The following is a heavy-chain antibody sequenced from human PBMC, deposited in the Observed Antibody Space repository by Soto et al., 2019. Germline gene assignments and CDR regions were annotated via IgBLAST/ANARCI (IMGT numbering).Heavy chain of an antibody. CDR3: ARDIAYYYYGMDV. CDR2: IIPIFGTA. Sequence: GASVKVSCKASGGTFSSYAISWVRQAPGQGLEWMGGIIPIFGTANYAQKFQGRVTITADESTSTAYMELSSLGSEDTAVYYCARDIAYYYYGMDVWGQGTTVTVSS. V-gene: IGHV1-69*13. CDR1: GGTFSSYA. D-gene: IGHD6-13*01. J-gene: IGHJ6*02.